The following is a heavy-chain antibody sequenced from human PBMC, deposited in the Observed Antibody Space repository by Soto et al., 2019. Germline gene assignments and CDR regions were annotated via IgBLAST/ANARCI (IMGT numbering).Heavy chain of an antibody. CDR2: IVVGSGNT. CDR1: GYTFIGQY. V-gene: IGHV1-58*02. D-gene: IGHD3-9*01. J-gene: IGHJ6*02. Sequence: SVKLSCKGLGYTFIGQYIYCVRQAPGQRLEWIGWIVVGSGNTNYAQKFQERVTITRDMSTSTAYMELSSLRSEDTAVYYCAGYDILSLDVWGQGTTVTVSS. CDR3: AGYDILSLDV.